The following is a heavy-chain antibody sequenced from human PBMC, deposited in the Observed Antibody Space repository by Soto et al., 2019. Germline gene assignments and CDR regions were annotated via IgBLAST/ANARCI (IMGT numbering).Heavy chain of an antibody. CDR3: AHRPPGVAANPFNDAFDI. D-gene: IGHD2-15*01. CDR2: IYWDDDK. J-gene: IGHJ3*02. Sequence: QITLKESGPTLVKPTQTLTLTCTFSGFSLSTSGVGVGWIRQPPGKALEWLALIYWDDDKRYSPSLKSRLTITKDTSKTQVVLTMTNMDPVDTATYYCAHRPPGVAANPFNDAFDIWGQGTMVTVSS. V-gene: IGHV2-5*02. CDR1: GFSLSTSGVG.